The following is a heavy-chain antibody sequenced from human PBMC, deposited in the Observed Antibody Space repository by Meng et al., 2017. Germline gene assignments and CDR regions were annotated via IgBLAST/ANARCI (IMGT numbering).Heavy chain of an antibody. J-gene: IGHJ4*02. CDR3: ARMDFTGYFDY. CDR2: IDWDDDK. CDR1: GFSLSTSGMC. D-gene: IGHD3-3*01. V-gene: IGHV2-70*01. Sequence: SGPTLVKSTQTLTLTCTFSGFSLSTSGMCVSWIRQHPGKALEWLALIDWDDDKYYSTSLKTRLTISQDTSKNQVVLTMTHLDPVDTATYYCARMDFTGYFDYWGQGTLVTVSS.